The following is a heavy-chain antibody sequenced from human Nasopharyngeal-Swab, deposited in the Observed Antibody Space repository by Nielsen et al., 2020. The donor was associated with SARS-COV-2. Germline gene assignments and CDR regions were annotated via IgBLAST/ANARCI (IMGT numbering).Heavy chain of an antibody. J-gene: IGHJ6*03. CDR1: GYTFTSYG. CDR3: ARVGSRELKHYYMDV. V-gene: IGHV1-18*01. Sequence: ASVKVSCKASGYTFTSYGIIWVRQAPGQGLEWMGWISAYNGNTNYAQKLQGRVTMTTDTSTSTAYMELRSLRSDDTAVYYCARVGSRELKHYYMDVWGKGATVTVSS. CDR2: ISAYNGNT. D-gene: IGHD3-10*01.